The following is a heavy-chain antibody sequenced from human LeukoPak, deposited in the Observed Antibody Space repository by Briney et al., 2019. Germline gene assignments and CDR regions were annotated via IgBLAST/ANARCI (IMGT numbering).Heavy chain of an antibody. CDR3: ARISSGSDY. Sequence: SETLSLTCTVSGGSISSGSYYWSWIRQPAGKGLEWIGRIYTSGSTNYNPSRKSRVTISVDTSKNQSSLKLSSVPAADTAVYYCARISSGSDYWGQGTLVTVSS. V-gene: IGHV4-61*02. D-gene: IGHD6-19*01. CDR2: IYTSGST. J-gene: IGHJ4*02. CDR1: GGSISSGSYY.